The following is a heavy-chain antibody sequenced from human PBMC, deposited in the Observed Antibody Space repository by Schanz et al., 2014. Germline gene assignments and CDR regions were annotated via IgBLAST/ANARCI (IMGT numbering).Heavy chain of an antibody. J-gene: IGHJ5*02. CDR2: IGTSGGT. D-gene: IGHD3-9*01. CDR3: AKAADWPVTRFDP. Sequence: EVQLVESGGGLVQPGGSLRLSCTASGFTFSSYAMSWVRQAPGKGLEWVSTIGTSGGTNYAESVKGRFTISRDNSKNTLYLQMNSLRAEDTAVYYCAKAADWPVTRFDPWGQGTLVTVSS. CDR1: GFTFSSYA. V-gene: IGHV3-23*04.